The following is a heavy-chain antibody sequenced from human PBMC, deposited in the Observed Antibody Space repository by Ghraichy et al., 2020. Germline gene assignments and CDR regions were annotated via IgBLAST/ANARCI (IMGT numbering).Heavy chain of an antibody. J-gene: IGHJ3*02. CDR2: ISGSGGSS. CDR1: GFTFSSNA. D-gene: IGHD3-10*02. Sequence: GGSLRLSCAASGFTFSSNAMSWVRQAPGKGLEWVSAISGSGGSSYYADSVKGRFTISRDNSKNTLYLQMNRLRAEDTAVYYWAKDLGCSGGDAFDIWGQGTMVTVSS. V-gene: IGHV3-23*01. CDR3: AKDLGCSGGDAFDI.